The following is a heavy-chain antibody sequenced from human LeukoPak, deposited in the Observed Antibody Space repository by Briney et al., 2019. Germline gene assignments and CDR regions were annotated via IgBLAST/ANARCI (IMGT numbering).Heavy chain of an antibody. Sequence: PSETLSLTCTVSGGSISSGDYYWSWIRQPPGKGLEWIGYIYYSGSTYYNPSLKSRVTISVDTSKNQFSLKLSSVTAADTAVYYCARVAVEMATDDAFDIWGQGTMVTV. CDR1: GGSISSGDYY. CDR2: IYYSGST. V-gene: IGHV4-30-4*08. D-gene: IGHD5-24*01. J-gene: IGHJ3*02. CDR3: ARVAVEMATDDAFDI.